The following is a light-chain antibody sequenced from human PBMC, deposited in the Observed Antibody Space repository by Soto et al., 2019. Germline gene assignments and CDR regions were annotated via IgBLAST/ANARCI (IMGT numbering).Light chain of an antibody. CDR3: LQHDRFPLT. CDR2: SAS. Sequence: DIQMTQSPSAMSASVGDRVTITCRASQDISNFLAWFQQKPGKVPKRLIHSASSLQSGVPSRFSSSGSWTEFTLTIRNLQPDDFATYYCLQHDRFPLTFGGGTKVDIK. CDR1: QDISNF. V-gene: IGKV1-17*03. J-gene: IGKJ4*01.